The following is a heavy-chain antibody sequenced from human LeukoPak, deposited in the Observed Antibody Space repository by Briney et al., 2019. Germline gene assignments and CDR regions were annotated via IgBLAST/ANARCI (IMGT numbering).Heavy chain of an antibody. CDR1: GGSFSGYY. V-gene: IGHV4-34*01. D-gene: IGHD2-15*01. CDR2: INHSGST. J-gene: IGHJ4*02. CDR3: ARVGWYFDY. Sequence: PSETLSLTCAVYGGSFSGYYWSWIRQPPGKGLEWIGEINHSGSTNYNPSLKSRVTISVDTSKNQFSLKLSSVTAADTAVYYCARVGWYFDYWGQGTLVTVSS.